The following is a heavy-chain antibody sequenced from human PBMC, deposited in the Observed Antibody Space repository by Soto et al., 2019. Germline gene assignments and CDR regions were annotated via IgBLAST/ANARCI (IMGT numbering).Heavy chain of an antibody. V-gene: IGHV3-30-3*01. CDR2: ISYDGSNK. CDR3: ARGGRLRHFDY. D-gene: IGHD5-12*01. Sequence: QVQLVESGGGVVQPGRSLRLSCAASGFTFSSYALHWVRQAPGKGLEWVAAISYDGSNKYYADSVKGRFTISRDNSKNTLYLQMNSLRAEDTAVYYCARGGRLRHFDYWGQGTLVTVSS. CDR1: GFTFSSYA. J-gene: IGHJ4*02.